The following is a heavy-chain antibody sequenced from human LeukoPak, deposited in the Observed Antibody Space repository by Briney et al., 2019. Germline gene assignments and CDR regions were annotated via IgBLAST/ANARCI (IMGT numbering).Heavy chain of an antibody. CDR1: GFTVSSNY. J-gene: IGHJ4*02. CDR2: ISSSSSYI. D-gene: IGHD5-24*01. V-gene: IGHV3-21*01. CDR3: ARDTEMATILSPIQFDY. Sequence: PGGSLRLSCAASGFTVSSNYMSWVRQAPGKGLEWVSSISSSSSYIYYADSVKGRFTISRDNAKNSLYLQMNSLRAEDTAVYYGARDTEMATILSPIQFDYWGQGTLVTVAS.